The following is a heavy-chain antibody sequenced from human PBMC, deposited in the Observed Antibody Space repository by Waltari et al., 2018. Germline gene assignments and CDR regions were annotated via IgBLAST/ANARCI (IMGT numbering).Heavy chain of an antibody. V-gene: IGHV1-2*04. D-gene: IGHD1-7*01. Sequence: QVQLVQSGAEVKKPGASVKVSCKASGYTFPGYYMPWVRQAPGQGLEWMGWINPNSGGTNYAQKFQGWVTMTRDTSISTAYMELSRLRSDDTAVYYCAREGTTNYYYYGMDVWGQGTTVTVSS. J-gene: IGHJ6*02. CDR3: AREGTTNYYYYGMDV. CDR2: INPNSGGT. CDR1: GYTFPGYY.